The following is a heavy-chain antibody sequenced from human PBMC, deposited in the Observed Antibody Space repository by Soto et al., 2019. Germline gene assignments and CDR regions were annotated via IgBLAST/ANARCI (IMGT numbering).Heavy chain of an antibody. CDR3: AHSYYDSRGYYYYFDH. CDR2: IYWDDDK. J-gene: IGHJ4*02. CDR1: GFSLSTSGVG. Sequence: QITLKESGPPLVKPTQTLTLTCTFSGFSLSTSGVGVGWIRQPPGKALEWLALIYWDDDKHYSPSLKSRLTITKDTSKNQVVLTMTNMDPVDTATYYCAHSYYDSRGYYYYFDHWGQGTLVTVSS. V-gene: IGHV2-5*02. D-gene: IGHD3-22*01.